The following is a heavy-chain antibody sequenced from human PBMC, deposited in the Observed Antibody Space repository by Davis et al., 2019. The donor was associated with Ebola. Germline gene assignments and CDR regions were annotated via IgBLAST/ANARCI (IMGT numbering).Heavy chain of an antibody. Sequence: MPSETLSLTCTVPGGSISSYYWSWIRQPPGKGLEWIGYIHYSGSTNYNPSLKSRVTISVDTPKNQFSLKLSSVTAADTAVYYSARVPPVYYYGMDVWGQETTVTVSS. J-gene: IGHJ6*02. V-gene: IGHV4-59*01. CDR1: GGSISSYY. CDR3: ARVPPVYYYGMDV. CDR2: IHYSGST.